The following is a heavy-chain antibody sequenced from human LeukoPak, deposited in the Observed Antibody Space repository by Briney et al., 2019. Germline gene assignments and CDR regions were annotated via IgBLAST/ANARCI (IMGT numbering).Heavy chain of an antibody. D-gene: IGHD3-3*01. V-gene: IGHV1-69*06. CDR1: GGTFSSYA. Sequence: SVKVSCKASGGTFSSYAISWVRQAPGQGLEWMGGIIPIFGTANYAQKFQGRVTITADKSTSTAYMELSSLRSEDTAVYYCARSPTYYDFWSGYLRYYYYYYGMDVWGQGTTVTVSS. CDR2: IIPIFGTA. CDR3: ARSPTYYDFWSGYLRYYYYYYGMDV. J-gene: IGHJ6*02.